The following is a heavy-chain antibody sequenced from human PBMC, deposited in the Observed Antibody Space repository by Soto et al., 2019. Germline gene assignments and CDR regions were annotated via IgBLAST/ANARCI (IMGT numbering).Heavy chain of an antibody. Sequence: HPGGSLRLSCAASGFTFSSYGMHWVRQAPGKGLEWVAVIWYDGSNKYYADSVKGRFTISRDNSKNTLYLQMNSLRAEDTAVYYCARGWDVVVPWGRTKSFDYWGQGTLVTVSS. J-gene: IGHJ4*02. V-gene: IGHV3-33*01. CDR3: ARGWDVVVPWGRTKSFDY. CDR2: IWYDGSNK. D-gene: IGHD2-2*01. CDR1: GFTFSSYG.